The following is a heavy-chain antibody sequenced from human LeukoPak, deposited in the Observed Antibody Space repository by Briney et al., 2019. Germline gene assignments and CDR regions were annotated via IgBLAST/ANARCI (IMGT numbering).Heavy chain of an antibody. V-gene: IGHV1-69*13. CDR2: IIPIFGTA. Sequence: SVKVSCKASGGTFSSYDISWVRQAPGQGLEWMGGIIPIFGTANYAQKFQGRVTITADESTSTAYMELSSLRSEDTAVYYCASVVGATWYYFDYWGQGTLVTVSS. J-gene: IGHJ4*02. CDR3: ASVVGATWYYFDY. CDR1: GGTFSSYD. D-gene: IGHD1-26*01.